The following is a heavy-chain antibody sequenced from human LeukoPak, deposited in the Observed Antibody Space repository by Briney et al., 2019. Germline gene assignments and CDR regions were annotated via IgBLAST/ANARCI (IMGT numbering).Heavy chain of an antibody. CDR3: ARDLSRAGSSGKVRYFDY. CDR2: INPNSGGT. V-gene: IGHV1-2*02. D-gene: IGHD6-19*01. Sequence: ASVKVSCKASGYTFTGYYMHWVRQAPGQGLEWMGWINPNSGGTNYAQKFQGRVTMTRDTYVSTVYMELSRLRSDDTAVYYCARDLSRAGSSGKVRYFDYWGQGTLVTVSS. J-gene: IGHJ4*02. CDR1: GYTFTGYY.